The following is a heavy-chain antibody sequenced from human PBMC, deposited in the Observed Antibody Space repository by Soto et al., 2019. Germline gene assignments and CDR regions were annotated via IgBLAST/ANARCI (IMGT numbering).Heavy chain of an antibody. CDR2: IYYSGST. CDR1: GGSISSGGYY. CDR3: GRGGGYGSGSYRFDY. J-gene: IGHJ4*02. Sequence: QVQLQESGPGLVKPSQTLSLTCTVSGGSISSGGYYWSWIRQHPGKGLEWIGYIYYSGSTSYNPSLQGRVTISIDTAKNPVPLKLRSVRAADKAVEYRGRGGGYGSGSYRFDYWGQGTLVTVSS. V-gene: IGHV4-31*03. D-gene: IGHD3-10*01.